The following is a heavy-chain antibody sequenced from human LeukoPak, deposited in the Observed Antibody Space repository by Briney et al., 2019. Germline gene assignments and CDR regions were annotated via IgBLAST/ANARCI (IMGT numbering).Heavy chain of an antibody. D-gene: IGHD2-2*01. J-gene: IGHJ6*02. CDR2: IYYSGST. CDR1: GGSISSSSYY. V-gene: IGHV4-39*01. CDR3: ARHLCSSTSCYYYGMDV. Sequence: SETLSLTCTVSGGSISSSSYYWGWIRQPPGTGLEWIGSIYYSGSTYYNPSLKSRVTISVDTSKNQFSLKLSSVTAADTAVYYCARHLCSSTSCYYYGMDVWGQGTTVTVSS.